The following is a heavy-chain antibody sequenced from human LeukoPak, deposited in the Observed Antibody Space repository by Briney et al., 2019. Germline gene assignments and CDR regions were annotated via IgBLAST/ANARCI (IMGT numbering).Heavy chain of an antibody. CDR2: IKSKTDGGTT. D-gene: IGHD2-15*01. V-gene: IGHV3-15*01. J-gene: IGHJ4*02. Sequence: PGGSLRLSCAASGFTFSNAWMSWVRQALGKGREWVGRIKSKTDGGTTDYAAPVKGKFTISRDDSKNTLYLQMNSLKTEDTAAYYCTPEGFSNLDYWGQGTLVTVSS. CDR3: TPEGFSNLDY. CDR1: GFTFSNAW.